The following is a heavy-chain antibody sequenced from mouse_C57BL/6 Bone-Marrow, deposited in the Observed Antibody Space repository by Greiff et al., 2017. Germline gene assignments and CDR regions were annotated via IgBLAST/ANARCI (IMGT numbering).Heavy chain of an antibody. CDR2: IYPRSGNT. V-gene: IGHV1-81*01. D-gene: IGHD1-1*01. J-gene: IGHJ3*01. CDR1: GYTFTSYG. Sequence: QVQLQQSGAELARPGASVKLSCKASGYTFTSYGISWVKQRTGQGLEWIGEIYPRSGNTYYNEKFKGKATLTADKSSSTAYMELRSLTSEDSAVYFCARRGGSSLFAYWGQGTRVTVSA. CDR3: ARRGGSSLFAY.